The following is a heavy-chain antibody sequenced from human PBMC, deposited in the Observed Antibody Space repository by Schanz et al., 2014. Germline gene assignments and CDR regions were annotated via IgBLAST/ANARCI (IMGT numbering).Heavy chain of an antibody. Sequence: EVHLLESGGGLVQPGGSLRLSCATSGFSFSSYAINWVRQAPGKGLEWVSAISGSGGSTYYADSVKGRFTISRDNAKNSLFLQMNSLRVEDTAVYYCAASSGWHPSTDYWGQGTLVTVSS. V-gene: IGHV3-23*01. CDR2: ISGSGGST. CDR1: GFSFSSYA. J-gene: IGHJ4*02. D-gene: IGHD6-19*01. CDR3: AASSGWHPSTDY.